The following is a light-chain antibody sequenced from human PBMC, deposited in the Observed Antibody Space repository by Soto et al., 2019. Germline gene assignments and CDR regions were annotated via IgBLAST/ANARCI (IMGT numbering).Light chain of an antibody. Sequence: DIQMTQSPSTLSASIGDRVTITCRASESIRTWLAWYQHKPGKAPKFLIYDASSLESGVPSRFSGSGSGTEFTLTISNLQPDDFATYFCQQYNNYPRTFGQGTKVDFK. CDR1: ESIRTW. V-gene: IGKV1-5*01. CDR2: DAS. CDR3: QQYNNYPRT. J-gene: IGKJ1*01.